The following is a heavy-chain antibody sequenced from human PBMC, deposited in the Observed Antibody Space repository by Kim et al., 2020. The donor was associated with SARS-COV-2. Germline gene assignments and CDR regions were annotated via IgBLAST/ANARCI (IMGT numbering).Heavy chain of an antibody. CDR1: GFTFSSYS. D-gene: IGHD3-9*01. V-gene: IGHV3-48*02. J-gene: IGHJ4*02. CDR2: ISSSSSTI. CDR3: ARDRRYFDWSPNFDY. Sequence: GGSLRLSCAASGFTFSSYSMNWVRQAPGKGLEWVSYISSSSSTIYYADSVKGRFTISRDNAKNSLYLQMNSLRDEDTAVYYCARDRRYFDWSPNFDYWGQGTLVTVSS.